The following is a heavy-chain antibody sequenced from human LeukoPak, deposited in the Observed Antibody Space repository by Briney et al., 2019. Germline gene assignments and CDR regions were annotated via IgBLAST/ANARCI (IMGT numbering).Heavy chain of an antibody. J-gene: IGHJ6*03. CDR2: ISYDGSNK. Sequence: TGGSLRLSCAASGFTFSSYAMHWVRQAPGKGLEWVAVISYDGSNKYYADSVKGRFTISRDNSKNTLYLQMNSLRAEDTAVYYCARDGKIQLWLPGYHYYMDVWGKGTTVTVSS. V-gene: IGHV3-30-3*01. D-gene: IGHD5-18*01. CDR3: ARDGKIQLWLPGYHYYMDV. CDR1: GFTFSSYA.